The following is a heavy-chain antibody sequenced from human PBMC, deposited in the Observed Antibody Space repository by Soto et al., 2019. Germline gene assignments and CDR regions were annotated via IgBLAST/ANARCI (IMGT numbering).Heavy chain of an antibody. CDR1: GYTFTGYY. D-gene: IGHD6-13*01. Sequence: QVQLVQSGAEVKKPGASVKVSCKASGYTFTGYYMHWVRQAPGQGLEWMGWINPNSGGTNYAQKFQGRVTMTRDTSISTAYMELSRLRSDDTAVYYCARECIAAAGREGRNYYYGMDVWGQGTTVTVSS. V-gene: IGHV1-2*02. CDR3: ARECIAAAGREGRNYYYGMDV. CDR2: INPNSGGT. J-gene: IGHJ6*02.